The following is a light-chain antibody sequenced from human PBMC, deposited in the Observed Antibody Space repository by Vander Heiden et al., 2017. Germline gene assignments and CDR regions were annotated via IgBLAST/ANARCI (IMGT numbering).Light chain of an antibody. CDR1: SSDVGSYNL. J-gene: IGLJ3*02. CDR2: EVS. CDR3: CSYAGSSTWV. Sequence: QSALTQPASESGSPGQSITISCTVTSSDVGSYNLVSWYQQHAGKAPKLMIYEVSKRPAGVSNRFSGSKSGNTASLTISGRQAEDEADYYCCSYAGSSTWVFGGGTKLTVL. V-gene: IGLV2-23*02.